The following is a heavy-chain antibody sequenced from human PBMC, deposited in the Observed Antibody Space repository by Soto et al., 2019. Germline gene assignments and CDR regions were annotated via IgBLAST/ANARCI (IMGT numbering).Heavy chain of an antibody. CDR3: ARDRSTYGGGGTGEVKENWFDP. J-gene: IGHJ5*02. CDR1: GGSISRYY. D-gene: IGHD2-8*01. V-gene: IGHV4-59*01. CDR2: AYYSGDT. Sequence: PSETLALTCSVSGGSISRYYLSWIRQPPGKGLEWIGYAYYSGDTGYNPSLKSRVTMAVDTSKSQVSLKLSSVTAADTAVYYCARDRSTYGGGGTGEVKENWFDPWGQGALVTVYS.